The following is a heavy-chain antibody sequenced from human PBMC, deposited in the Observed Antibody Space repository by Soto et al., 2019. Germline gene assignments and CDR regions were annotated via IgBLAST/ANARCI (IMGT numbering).Heavy chain of an antibody. Sequence: QITLKESGPTLVKPTQTLTLTCTCSGFSLSTSGVGVGWIRQPPGKALEWLALIYWDDDKRYSPSVKSRLTITKDTSRNHVVLTMTNMDPVDTATDYCVHRLLAVAGTWFDSWGQGTLVTVSS. CDR2: IYWDDDK. CDR1: GFSLSTSGVG. J-gene: IGHJ5*01. CDR3: VHRLLAVAGTWFDS. V-gene: IGHV2-5*02. D-gene: IGHD6-19*01.